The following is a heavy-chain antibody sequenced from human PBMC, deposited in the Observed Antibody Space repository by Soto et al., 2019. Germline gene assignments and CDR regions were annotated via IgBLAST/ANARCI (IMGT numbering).Heavy chain of an antibody. J-gene: IGHJ4*02. CDR3: ARGRGGSFGYCSGGSCYPLDY. CDR1: GGSISSGGYY. Sequence: QVQLQESGPGLVKPSQTLSLTCTVSGGSISSGGYYWSWIRQHPGKGLEWIGYIYYSGSTYYNPSLKSRVTISVDTSKNQFSLKLSSVTAADTAVYYCARGRGGSFGYCSGGSCYPLDYWSQGTLVTVSS. V-gene: IGHV4-31*03. D-gene: IGHD2-15*01. CDR2: IYYSGST.